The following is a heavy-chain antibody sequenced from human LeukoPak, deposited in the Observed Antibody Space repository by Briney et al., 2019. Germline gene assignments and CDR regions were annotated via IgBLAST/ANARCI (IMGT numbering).Heavy chain of an antibody. CDR3: AKGGYCSTTSCYVGWFDP. CDR2: ISDSGGST. D-gene: IGHD2-2*01. J-gene: IGHJ5*02. CDR1: GFPFSSYA. Sequence: GGSLRLSCSASGFPFSSYAMHWVRQAPGKGLEYVSAISDSGGSTYYADSVKGRFTISRDNSKNTLYLQMNSLRAEDTAVYYCAKGGYCSTTSCYVGWFDPWGQGTLVTVSS. V-gene: IGHV3-64*04.